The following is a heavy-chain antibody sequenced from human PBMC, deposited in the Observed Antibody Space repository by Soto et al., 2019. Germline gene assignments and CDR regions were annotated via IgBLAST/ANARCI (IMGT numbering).Heavy chain of an antibody. J-gene: IGHJ2*01. CDR3: ATTAYYYDPAYWYFNF. V-gene: IGHV1-69*05. Sequence: QVQLVQSGAEVKKPGSSVKVSCKASGGTFSNYAINWVRQAPGQGLEWMGGIIPIFGTPNYAQKVLGRVTITTDESTTTAYMELSSLRSEDTAVYFWATTAYYYDPAYWYFNFWGRGTLVTVSS. D-gene: IGHD3-22*01. CDR2: IIPIFGTP. CDR1: GGTFSNYA.